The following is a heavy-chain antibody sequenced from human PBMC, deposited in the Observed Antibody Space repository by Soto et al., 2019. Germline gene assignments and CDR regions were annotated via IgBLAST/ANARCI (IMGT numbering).Heavy chain of an antibody. J-gene: IGHJ5*02. Sequence: QVQLQESGPGLVKPSQTLSLTYTVSGGSISSGDYYWSWIRQPPGKGLEWIGYIYYSGSTYYNPSLKSRVTISVDTSKNQFSLKLSSVTAADTAVYYCARVNTVSGYYYREYNWFDPWGQGTLVTVSS. CDR2: IYYSGST. D-gene: IGHD3-22*01. CDR3: ARVNTVSGYYYREYNWFDP. CDR1: GGSISSGDYY. V-gene: IGHV4-30-4*01.